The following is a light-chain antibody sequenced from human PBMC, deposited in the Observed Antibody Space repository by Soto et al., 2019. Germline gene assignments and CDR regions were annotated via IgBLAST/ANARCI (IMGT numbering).Light chain of an antibody. CDR1: SSDVGGYNY. J-gene: IGLJ1*01. V-gene: IGLV2-11*01. CDR3: CSYAGSYTYV. CDR2: DVT. Sequence: QSVLTQPRSVSGSPGQSVTISCTGTSSDVGGYNYVSWYQHHPGKAPKLMIYDVTKRPSGVRDRFPASKSGNTASLTISGLQAEDEADYYCCSYAGSYTYVFGTGTKVTVL.